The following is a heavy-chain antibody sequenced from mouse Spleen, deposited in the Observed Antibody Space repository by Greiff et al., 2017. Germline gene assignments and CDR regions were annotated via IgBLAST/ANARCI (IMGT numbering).Heavy chain of an antibody. CDR3: ARERDYRYDVGYFDY. V-gene: IGHV5-16*01. CDR1: GFTFSDYY. D-gene: IGHD2-14*01. Sequence: DVKLVESEGGLVQPGSSMKLSCTASGFTFSDYYMAWVRQVPEKGLEWVANINYDGSSTYYLDSLKSRFIISRDNAKNILYLQMSSLKSEDTATYYCARERDYRYDVGYFDYWGQGTTLTVSS. CDR2: INYDGSST. J-gene: IGHJ2*01.